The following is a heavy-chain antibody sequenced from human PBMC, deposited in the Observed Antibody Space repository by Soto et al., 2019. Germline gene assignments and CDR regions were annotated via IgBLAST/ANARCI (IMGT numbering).Heavy chain of an antibody. Sequence: GASVKVSCKASGYSFTSLDINWVRQTAGQGLEWMGWMQPSSGRTGYAQKFQGRVTMTRDTSINTAYMELTTLTSDDTAFYYCARGVSAGVDYWGQGTLVTVSS. D-gene: IGHD1-26*01. CDR2: MQPSSGRT. V-gene: IGHV1-8*01. CDR3: ARGVSAGVDY. CDR1: GYSFTSLD. J-gene: IGHJ4*02.